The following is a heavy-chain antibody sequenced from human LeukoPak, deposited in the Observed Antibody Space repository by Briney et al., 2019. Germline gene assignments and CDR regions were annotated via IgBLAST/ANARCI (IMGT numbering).Heavy chain of an antibody. J-gene: IGHJ6*02. Sequence: PGGSLRLSCAASGFTFSSYSMNWVRQAPGKGLEWVSYISSSSSTTYYADSVKGRFTISRDNSKNTLYLQMNTLRAGDTAVYYCARLSYYYASGSYSSEDVWGQGTTVTVSS. V-gene: IGHV3-48*01. CDR2: ISSSSSTT. CDR3: ARLSYYYASGSYSSEDV. CDR1: GFTFSSYS. D-gene: IGHD3-10*01.